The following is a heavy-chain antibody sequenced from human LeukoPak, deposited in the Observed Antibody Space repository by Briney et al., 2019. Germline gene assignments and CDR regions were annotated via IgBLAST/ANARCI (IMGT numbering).Heavy chain of an antibody. CDR3: ARDPQGAAMIPGGFDY. D-gene: IGHD2-2*01. CDR2: ISSSGSTI. Sequence: GSLRLSCAASGFTFSSYEMKWVRQAPGKGLEWVSYISSSGSTIYYADSVKGRFTISRDNAKNSLYLQMNSLRAEDTAVYYCARDPQGAAMIPGGFDYWGQGTLVTVSS. V-gene: IGHV3-48*03. J-gene: IGHJ4*02. CDR1: GFTFSSYE.